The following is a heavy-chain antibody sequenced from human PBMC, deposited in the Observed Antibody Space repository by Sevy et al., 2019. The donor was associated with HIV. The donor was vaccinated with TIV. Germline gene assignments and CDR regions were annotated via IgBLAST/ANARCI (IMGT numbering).Heavy chain of an antibody. CDR1: GYTFTSYG. Sequence: ASIKVSCKASGYTFTSYGISWVRQAPGQGLEWMGWISAYNGNTNYAQKLQGRVTMTTDTSTSTAYMELRSLRSDDTAVYYCARTSNRRVVPALRQRGIFDYWGQGTLVTVSS. CDR3: ARTSNRRVVPALRQRGIFDY. CDR2: ISAYNGNT. V-gene: IGHV1-18*01. D-gene: IGHD2-2*01. J-gene: IGHJ4*02.